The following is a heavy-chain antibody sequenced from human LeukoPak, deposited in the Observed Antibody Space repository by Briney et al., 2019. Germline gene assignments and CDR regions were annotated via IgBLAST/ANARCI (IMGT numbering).Heavy chain of an antibody. D-gene: IGHD3-16*02. CDR1: GYSFTSYG. CDR2: IGVFNGHT. Sequence: ASVKVSCKASGYSFTSYGISWVRQAPGQGLEWMGWIGVFNGHTNYAQNLQGRVTITTDTSTSTAYMELTSLRSDDTAVYYCARVGVAYYDYVWGSYRLEYFDYWGQGTLVTVSS. J-gene: IGHJ4*02. CDR3: ARVGVAYYDYVWGSYRLEYFDY. V-gene: IGHV1-18*01.